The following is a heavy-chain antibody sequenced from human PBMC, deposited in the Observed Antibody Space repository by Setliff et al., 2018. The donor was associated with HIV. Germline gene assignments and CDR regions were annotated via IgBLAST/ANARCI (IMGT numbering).Heavy chain of an antibody. Sequence: SVKVSCKASRFTFTSAAVQWVRQARGQRPEWIGWIVVGSGNTKYAQRFQERVTITRDMSTRTAYMELSSLRSEDTAVYYCAVDLGDYYYDTTEYYYGGGLGYWGQGTLVTVSS. CDR2: IVVGSGNT. J-gene: IGHJ4*02. D-gene: IGHD3-22*01. CDR3: AVDLGDYYYDTTEYYYGGGLGY. V-gene: IGHV1-58*01. CDR1: RFTFTSAA.